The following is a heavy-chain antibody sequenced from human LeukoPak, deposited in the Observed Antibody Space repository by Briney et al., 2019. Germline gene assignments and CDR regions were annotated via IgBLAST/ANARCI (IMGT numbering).Heavy chain of an antibody. CDR2: INYRGAT. CDR3: ARSQNYYGSGDY. D-gene: IGHD3-10*01. Sequence: SETLSLTCTVSGGSITSGDYYWAWVRQPPGKGLEWIGSINYRGATYYNPSLEGRVTISVDTSKNHFSVKLSSVTAADTAVYYCARSQNYYGSGDYWSQGTLVTVSS. CDR1: GGSITSGDYY. J-gene: IGHJ4*02. V-gene: IGHV4-39*07.